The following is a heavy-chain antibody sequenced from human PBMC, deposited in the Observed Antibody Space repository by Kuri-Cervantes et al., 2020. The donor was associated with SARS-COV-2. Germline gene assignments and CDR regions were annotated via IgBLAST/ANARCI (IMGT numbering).Heavy chain of an antibody. V-gene: IGHV1-2*02. CDR1: GYTFTGYY. J-gene: IGHJ4*02. Sequence: ASVKVSCKASGYTFTGYYMHWVRQAPGQGLEWMGWINPNSGGTNYAQKFQGRVTITADKSTSTAYMELSSLRSEDTAVYYCARGFDYWGQGTLVTVSS. CDR3: ARGFDY. CDR2: INPNSGGT.